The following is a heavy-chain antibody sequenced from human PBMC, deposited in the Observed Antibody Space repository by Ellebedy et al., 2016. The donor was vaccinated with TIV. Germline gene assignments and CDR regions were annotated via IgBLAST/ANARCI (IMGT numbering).Heavy chain of an antibody. CDR2: IYPGDSDT. CDR1: GYTFTDFW. Sequence: GESLKISCQGSGYTFTDFWIGWVRQVPGKGLEWMGIIYPGDSDTRYSPSFQGQVTISADKSISTAYLQWSSLKASDTAMYYCARPIRMGNEAFDIWGQGTMVTVSS. CDR3: ARPIRMGNEAFDI. J-gene: IGHJ3*02. D-gene: IGHD1-26*01. V-gene: IGHV5-51*01.